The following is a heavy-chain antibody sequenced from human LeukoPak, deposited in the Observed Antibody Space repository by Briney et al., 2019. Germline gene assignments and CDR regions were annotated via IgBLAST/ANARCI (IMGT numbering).Heavy chain of an antibody. CDR3: ARLDYALAAFDY. CDR1: GFTFSSYW. D-gene: IGHD4-17*01. Sequence: GGSLRLSCAASGFTFSSYWMNWVRQAPGKGLEWVAYIKEDGSEKYYVDSVKGRFTISRDNAKNSLYLQMNSLRAEDSAVYYCARLDYALAAFDYWGQGTLVTVSS. CDR2: IKEDGSEK. J-gene: IGHJ4*02. V-gene: IGHV3-7*01.